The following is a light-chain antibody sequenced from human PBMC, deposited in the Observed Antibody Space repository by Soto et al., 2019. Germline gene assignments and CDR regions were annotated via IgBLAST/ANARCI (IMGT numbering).Light chain of an antibody. CDR2: TTS. CDR1: QSIGSR. V-gene: IGKV1-39*01. Sequence: DIQMTQSPSSLSASVGDRVTITCRASQSIGSRLNWYQQRPGEAPKLLIYTTSTLESGVPSRFSGSGSGTEFSLTITSLQPEDFATYHCQQSYNNPPTFGQGTKVEIK. CDR3: QQSYNNPPT. J-gene: IGKJ1*01.